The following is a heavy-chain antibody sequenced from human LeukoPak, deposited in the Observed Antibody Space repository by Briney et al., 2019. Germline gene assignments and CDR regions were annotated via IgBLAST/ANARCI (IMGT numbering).Heavy chain of an antibody. V-gene: IGHV4-61*01. CDR2: IYYSGST. CDR1: GGSVSSGSYY. CDR3: ARSNYYDSSGYRDY. J-gene: IGHJ4*02. Sequence: SETLSLTCTVSGGSVSSGSYYWSWIRQPPGKGLEWIGYIYYSGSTNYNPSLKSRVTISVDTSKNQFSLKLSSVTAADTAVYYCARSNYYDSSGYRDYWGQGILVTVSS. D-gene: IGHD3-22*01.